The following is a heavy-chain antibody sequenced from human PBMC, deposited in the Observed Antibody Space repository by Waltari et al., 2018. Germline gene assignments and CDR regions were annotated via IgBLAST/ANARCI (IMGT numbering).Heavy chain of an antibody. Sequence: EVQLVETGGGSFQPGASLSLSCAAPGPTVGNNYVSWVRQAPGKGLEGVSVIYSGGTTQYADSVKGRFTISRDSSKNTLYLQMNSLRVEDTAVYYCATSPTRSFWGQGTLVAVSS. CDR3: ATSPTRSF. J-gene: IGHJ4*02. CDR1: GPTVGNNY. D-gene: IGHD2-15*01. V-gene: IGHV3-53*02. CDR2: IYSGGTT.